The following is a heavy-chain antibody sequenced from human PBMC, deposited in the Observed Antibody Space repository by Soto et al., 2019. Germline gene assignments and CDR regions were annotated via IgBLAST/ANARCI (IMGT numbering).Heavy chain of an antibody. Sequence: GGSLRLSCAASGFTFSSYAMSWVRQAPGKGLEWVSAISGSGGSTYYADSVKGRFTISRDNSKNTLYLQMNSLRAEDTAVYYCAKDGRYFFAGPYYYYYGMDVWGQGTTVTVSS. CDR1: GFTFSSYA. CDR3: AKDGRYFFAGPYYYYYGMDV. D-gene: IGHD1-26*01. J-gene: IGHJ6*02. CDR2: ISGSGGST. V-gene: IGHV3-23*01.